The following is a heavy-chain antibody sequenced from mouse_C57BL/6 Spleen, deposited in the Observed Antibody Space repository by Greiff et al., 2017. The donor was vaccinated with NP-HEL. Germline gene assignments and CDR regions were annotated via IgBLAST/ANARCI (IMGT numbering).Heavy chain of an antibody. Sequence: QVQLQQSGAELARPGASVKLSCKASGYTFTSYGISWVKQRTGQGLEWIGEIYPRSGNTYYNEKFKGKATLTADKSSSTAYMELRSLTSEDAEVYFCARKGAHVDSSGYWGQGTTLTVSS. D-gene: IGHD3-2*02. CDR3: ARKGAHVDSSGY. CDR2: IYPRSGNT. V-gene: IGHV1-81*01. J-gene: IGHJ2*01. CDR1: GYTFTSYG.